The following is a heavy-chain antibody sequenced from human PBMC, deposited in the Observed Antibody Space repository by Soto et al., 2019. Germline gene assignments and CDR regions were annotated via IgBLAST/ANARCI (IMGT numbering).Heavy chain of an antibody. CDR1: GFTFSSYW. D-gene: IGHD3-3*01. V-gene: IGHV3-74*01. J-gene: IGHJ4*02. CDR3: ALIFGDFDY. CDR2: INSDGSST. Sequence: GGSLRLCCAASGFTFSSYWMHWVRQAPGEGLVWVSRINSDGSSTSYADSVKGRFTISRDNAKNTLYLQMNSLRAEDTAVYYCALIFGDFDYWGQGTLVTVSS.